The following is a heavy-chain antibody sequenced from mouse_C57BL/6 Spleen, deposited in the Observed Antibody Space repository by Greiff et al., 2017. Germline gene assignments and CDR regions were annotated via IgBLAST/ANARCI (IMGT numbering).Heavy chain of an antibody. CDR3: ARSTMVTDFDY. CDR1: GYTFTDYY. J-gene: IGHJ2*01. Sequence: VQLQQSGPELVKPGASVKISCKASGYTFTDYYMNWVKQSHGKSLEWIGDINPNNGGTSYNQKFKGKATLTVDKSSSTAYMELRSLTSEDSAVYYCARSTMVTDFDYWGQGTTLTVSS. V-gene: IGHV1-26*01. D-gene: IGHD2-2*01. CDR2: INPNNGGT.